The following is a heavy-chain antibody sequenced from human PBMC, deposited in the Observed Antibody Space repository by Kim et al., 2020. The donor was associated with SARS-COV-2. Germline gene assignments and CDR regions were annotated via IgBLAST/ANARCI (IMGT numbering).Heavy chain of an antibody. D-gene: IGHD2-2*02. V-gene: IGHV1-18*01. CDR1: GYTFTSYG. Sequence: ASVKVSCKASGYTFTSYGISWVRQAPGQGLEWMGWISAYNGNTNYAQKLQGRVTMTTDTSTSTAYMELRSLRSDDTAVYYCARKDTYCSSTSCYTLYGMDVWGQGTTVTVSS. CDR2: ISAYNGNT. CDR3: ARKDTYCSSTSCYTLYGMDV. J-gene: IGHJ6*02.